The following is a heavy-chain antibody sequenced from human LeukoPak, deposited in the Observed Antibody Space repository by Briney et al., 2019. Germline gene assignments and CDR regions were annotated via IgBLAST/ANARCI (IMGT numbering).Heavy chain of an antibody. Sequence: SETLSLTCTVSGGSISSSSYYWGWIRQPPGKGLEWIGRIYTSGSTNYNPSLKSRVTMSVETSKNQFSLKLSSVTAADTAVYYCARVFRYSSSFQHWGQGTLVTVSS. D-gene: IGHD6-13*01. J-gene: IGHJ1*01. CDR1: GGSISSSSYY. CDR2: IYTSGST. V-gene: IGHV4-39*07. CDR3: ARVFRYSSSFQH.